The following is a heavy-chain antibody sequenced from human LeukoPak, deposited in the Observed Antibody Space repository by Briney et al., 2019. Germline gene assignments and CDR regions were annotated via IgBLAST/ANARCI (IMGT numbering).Heavy chain of an antibody. Sequence: GGSLRLSCAASGFTFSSYWMSWVRQAPGKGLEWVANIKQDGSEKYYVDSVKSRFTISRDNAKNSLYLQINSLRAEDTALYYCAKGGYCTSTSCYTYMDVWGKGTTVTVSS. CDR2: IKQDGSEK. V-gene: IGHV3-7*03. CDR1: GFTFSSYW. D-gene: IGHD2-2*02. CDR3: AKGGYCTSTSCYTYMDV. J-gene: IGHJ6*03.